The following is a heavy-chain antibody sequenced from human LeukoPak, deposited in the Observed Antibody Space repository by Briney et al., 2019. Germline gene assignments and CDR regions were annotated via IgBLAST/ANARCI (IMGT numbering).Heavy chain of an antibody. J-gene: IGHJ4*02. Sequence: GGSLRLSCAASGFTLRSYNMSWVRQAPGKGLEWVAATSGSGGNTYYADSVKGRFTISRDNSKNTLYLQMNSLRAEDTAVYYCAKEYSGYDFDYWGQGTLVTVSS. CDR3: AKEYSGYDFDY. CDR1: GFTLRSYN. CDR2: TSGSGGNT. V-gene: IGHV3-23*01. D-gene: IGHD5-12*01.